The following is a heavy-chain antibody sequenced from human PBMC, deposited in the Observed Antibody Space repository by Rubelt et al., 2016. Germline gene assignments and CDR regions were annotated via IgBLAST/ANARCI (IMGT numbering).Heavy chain of an antibody. CDR1: GGSFSGYY. CDR3: ARGRMGFHYYYYGMDV. CDR2: INHSGST. V-gene: IGHV4-34*01. Sequence: QVQLQQWGAGLLKPSETLSLTCAVYGGSFSGYYWSWIRQPPGKGLEWIGEINHSGSTNYNPSLKSQVTISVDTSKNHVSLKLSSVTAADTAVYYCARGRMGFHYYYYGMDVWGQGTTVTVSS. J-gene: IGHJ6*02. D-gene: IGHD1-26*01.